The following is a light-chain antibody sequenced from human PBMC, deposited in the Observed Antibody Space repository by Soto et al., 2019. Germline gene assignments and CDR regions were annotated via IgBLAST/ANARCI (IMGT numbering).Light chain of an antibody. V-gene: IGKV3-20*01. J-gene: IGKJ5*01. CDR2: DAS. CDR1: QSVSSN. CDR3: QQYGSSPRIT. Sequence: EIVMTQSPATLSLSPGERATLSCRASQSVSSNLAWYQQKPGQAPRLLIYDASTRATGIPDRFSGSGSGTDFTLTISRLEPEDFAVYYCQQYGSSPRITFGQGTRLEIK.